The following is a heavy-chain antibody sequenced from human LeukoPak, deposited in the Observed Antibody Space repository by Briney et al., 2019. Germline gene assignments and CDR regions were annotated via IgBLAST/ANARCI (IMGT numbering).Heavy chain of an antibody. J-gene: IGHJ6*02. D-gene: IGHD2/OR15-2a*01. V-gene: IGHV3-23*01. Sequence: GGSLRLSCAASGFTFSSYAMTWVRQAPGKGLEWVSAISGSGGSTHYADSVKGRFTISRDTSKNTLYLQMNSLRAEDTAVYYCAKNILYYYYGMDVWGQGTTVTVSS. CDR1: GFTFSSYA. CDR2: ISGSGGST. CDR3: AKNILYYYYGMDV.